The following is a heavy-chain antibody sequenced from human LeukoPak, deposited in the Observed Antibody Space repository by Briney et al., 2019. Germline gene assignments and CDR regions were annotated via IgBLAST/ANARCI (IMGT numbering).Heavy chain of an antibody. Sequence: SETLSLTCAVYGGSSSGYYWSWIRQPPGKGLEWIGEINHSGSTNYNPSLKSRVTISVDTSKNQFSLKLSSVTAADTAVYYCARGLCPEYSLDYFDYWGQGTLVTVSS. CDR3: ARGLCPEYSLDYFDY. J-gene: IGHJ4*02. V-gene: IGHV4-34*01. CDR1: GGSSSGYY. D-gene: IGHD3-10*02. CDR2: INHSGST.